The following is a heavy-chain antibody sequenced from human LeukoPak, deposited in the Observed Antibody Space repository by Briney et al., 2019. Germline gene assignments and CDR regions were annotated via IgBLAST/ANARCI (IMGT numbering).Heavy chain of an antibody. CDR1: GFTFSSYA. CDR2: ISYDGSNK. CDR3: ARDPSYDSSGSLLIDY. Sequence: TRGSLRLSCAASGFTFSSYAMHWVRQAPGKGLEWVAVISYDGSNKYYADSVKGRFTISRDNSKNTLYLQMNSLRAEDTAVYYCARDPSYDSSGSLLIDYWGQGTLVTVSS. D-gene: IGHD3-22*01. V-gene: IGHV3-30*04. J-gene: IGHJ4*02.